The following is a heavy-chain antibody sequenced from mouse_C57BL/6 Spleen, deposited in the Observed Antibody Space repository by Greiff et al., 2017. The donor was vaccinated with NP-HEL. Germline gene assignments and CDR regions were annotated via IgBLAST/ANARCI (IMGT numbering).Heavy chain of an antibody. CDR3: ARGAHYGAMDY. D-gene: IGHD1-2*01. CDR1: GYAFSSSW. CDR2: IYPGDGDT. J-gene: IGHJ4*01. V-gene: IGHV1-82*01. Sequence: VQLQESGPELVKPGASVKISCKASGYAFSSSWMNWVKQRPGKGLEWIGRIYPGDGDTNYNGKFKGKATLTADKSSSTAYMQLSSRTSEDSAVYFCARGAHYGAMDYWGQGTSVTVSS.